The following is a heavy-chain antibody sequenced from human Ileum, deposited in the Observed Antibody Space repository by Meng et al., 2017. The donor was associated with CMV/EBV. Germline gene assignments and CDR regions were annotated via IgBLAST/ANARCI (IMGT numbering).Heavy chain of an antibody. Sequence: VHVVESGGGVVQPGGSLRLSCAASGFTFSNYAMSWVRQAPGKGLEWVSSISISGGTTYYADSVKGRFTISRDSSKNTLYLQMNSLRAEDTAVYYCAKERTTISFDYWGQGTLGHRLL. CDR3: AKERTTISFDY. CDR2: ISISGGTT. J-gene: IGHJ4*02. D-gene: IGHD5-12*01. V-gene: IGHV3-23*04. CDR1: GFTFSNYA.